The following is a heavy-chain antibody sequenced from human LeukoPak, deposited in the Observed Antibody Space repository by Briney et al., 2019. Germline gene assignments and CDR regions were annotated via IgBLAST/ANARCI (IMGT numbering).Heavy chain of an antibody. D-gene: IGHD6-19*01. Sequence: ASVTVSCNASGYTFTSYDINLVRQATGPGLEWMGWMNPNNGNTGYAQTFQVRVTMTSNTSISTAYRELSSLRSEDTAVDYCARGGYSSGWYAEYFQHWGQGALVTVSS. CDR1: GYTFTSYD. V-gene: IGHV1-8*01. J-gene: IGHJ1*01. CDR2: MNPNNGNT. CDR3: ARGGYSSGWYAEYFQH.